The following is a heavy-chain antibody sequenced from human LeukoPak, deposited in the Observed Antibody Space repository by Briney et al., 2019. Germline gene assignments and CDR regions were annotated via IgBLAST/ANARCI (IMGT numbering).Heavy chain of an antibody. V-gene: IGHV1-2*02. Sequence: ASVKVSCKASGYTFTGYYMHWVRQAPGQGLEWMGWINPNSGGTNYAQKFQGRVTMTRDTSISTAYMELSRPRSDDTAVYYCARDLGLSSVAQFDYWGQGTLVTVSS. D-gene: IGHD5-12*01. CDR1: GYTFTGYY. CDR3: ARDLGLSSVAQFDY. CDR2: INPNSGGT. J-gene: IGHJ4*02.